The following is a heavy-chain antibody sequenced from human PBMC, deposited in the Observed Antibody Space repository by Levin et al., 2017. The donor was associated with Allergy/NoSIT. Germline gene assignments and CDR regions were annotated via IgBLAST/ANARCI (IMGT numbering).Heavy chain of an antibody. Sequence: ASVKVSCKASGYTFKNYGISWMRQAPGQGLEWMGWISTHNGNTNYAQSFQGRVTMTTDTPTSTADMELRSLISDDTAVYYCARFVVTPVSYFYMDVWGKGTTVTVSS. J-gene: IGHJ6*03. CDR3: ARFVVTPVSYFYMDV. CDR1: GYTFKNYG. CDR2: ISTHNGNT. V-gene: IGHV1-18*01. D-gene: IGHD2-2*01.